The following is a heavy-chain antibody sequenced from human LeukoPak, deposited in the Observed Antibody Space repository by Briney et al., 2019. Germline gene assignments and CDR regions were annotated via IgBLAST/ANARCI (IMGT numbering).Heavy chain of an antibody. CDR2: FDPEDGET. J-gene: IGHJ6*02. V-gene: IGHV1-24*01. D-gene: IGHD3-3*01. CDR3: ATETGPLRFLEWLAGDAGPYYYYGMDV. Sequence: ASVKVSCKVSGYTLTELSMHWVRQAPGKGLEWMGGFDPEDGETIYAQKFQGRVTMTEDTSTDTAYMELSSLRSEDTAVYYCATETGPLRFLEWLAGDAGPYYYYGMDVWGQGTTVTVS. CDR1: GYTLTELS.